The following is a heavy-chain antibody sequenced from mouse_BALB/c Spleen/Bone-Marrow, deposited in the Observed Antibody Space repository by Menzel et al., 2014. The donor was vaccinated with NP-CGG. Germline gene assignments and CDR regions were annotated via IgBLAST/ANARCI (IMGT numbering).Heavy chain of an antibody. CDR2: ISPSTGYS. CDR1: GYSFTNYW. Sequence: VKLMESGAELAKPGASVKMSCKASGYSFTNYWMHWVKQRPGHGLEWIGYISPSTGYSEYNQKFKDKATLTADKSSNIAYMQLSSLTSEDSAVYYCARYGNYPLFAYWGQGTLVTVSA. CDR3: ARYGNYPLFAY. J-gene: IGHJ3*01. V-gene: IGHV1-7*01. D-gene: IGHD2-1*01.